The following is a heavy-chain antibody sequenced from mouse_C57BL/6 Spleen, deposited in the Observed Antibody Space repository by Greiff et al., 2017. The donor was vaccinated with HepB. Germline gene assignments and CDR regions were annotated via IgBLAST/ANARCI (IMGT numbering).Heavy chain of an antibody. V-gene: IGHV1-42*01. J-gene: IGHJ3*01. CDR2: INPSTGGT. Sequence: VQLQQSGPELVKPGASVKISCKASGYSFTGYYMNWVKQSPEKSLEWIGEINPSTGGTTYNQKFKAKATLTVDKSSSTAYMQLKSLTAEDSAVYYCASGSVYRGFAYWGQGTLVTVSA. CDR3: ASGSVYRGFAY. CDR1: GYSFTGYY. D-gene: IGHD4-1*01.